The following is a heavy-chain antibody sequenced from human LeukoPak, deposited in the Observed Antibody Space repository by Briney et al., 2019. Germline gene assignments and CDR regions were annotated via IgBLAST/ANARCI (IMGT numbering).Heavy chain of an antibody. CDR3: ARGPTGFLEWLLRFDP. Sequence: PPETLSLTAAVYVGSSSGNYGGWIPHPPGKGREWIGEINHSGSTNYNPSLKSRVTISVDTSKNQFSLKLSSVTAADTAVYYCARGPTGFLEWLLRFDPWGQGTLVTVSS. J-gene: IGHJ5*02. V-gene: IGHV4-34*01. CDR1: VGSSSGNY. D-gene: IGHD3-3*01. CDR2: INHSGST.